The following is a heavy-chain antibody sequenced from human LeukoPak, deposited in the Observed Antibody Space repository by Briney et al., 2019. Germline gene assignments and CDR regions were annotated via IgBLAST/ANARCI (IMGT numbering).Heavy chain of an antibody. CDR1: GFTFSDYY. CDR3: ARSAFPDTWIQLWPYFDY. V-gene: IGHV3-11*04. D-gene: IGHD5-18*01. J-gene: IGHJ4*02. Sequence: GGSLRLSCAASGFTFSDYYMSWIRQAPGKGLEWVSYISSSGSTIYYADSVKGRFTISRDNAKNSLYLQMNSLRAEDTAVYYCARSAFPDTWIQLWPYFDYWGQGTLVTVSS. CDR2: ISSSGSTI.